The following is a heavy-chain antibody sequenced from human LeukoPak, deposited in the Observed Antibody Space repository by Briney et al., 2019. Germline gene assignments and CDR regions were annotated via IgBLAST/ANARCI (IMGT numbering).Heavy chain of an antibody. V-gene: IGHV4-4*07. J-gene: IGHJ6*03. CDR3: ARAVGSGSFQTYYYYMDV. CDR2: IYTSGST. CDR1: GGSINSYY. Sequence: SETLSLTCTVSGGSINSYYWSWIRQPPGKGLEWIGRIYTSGSTNYNPSLKSRVTMSVDTSKNQFSLKLSSVTAADTAVYYCARAVGSGSFQTYYYYMDVWGKGTTVTISS. D-gene: IGHD3-10*01.